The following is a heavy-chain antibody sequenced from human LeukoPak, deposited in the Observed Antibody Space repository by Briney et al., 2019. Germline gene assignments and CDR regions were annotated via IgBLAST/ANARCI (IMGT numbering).Heavy chain of an antibody. Sequence: TSETLSLTCTVSGDSIRGYYWSWLRQPPGKGLEWIGSVYYSGKINYNSSLESRVTLSVDTSKNQFSLKLTSVTAADTAVYFCARARELAFMAYYFDYWGQETLATVSS. CDR3: ARARELAFMAYYFDY. J-gene: IGHJ4*02. V-gene: IGHV4-59*01. CDR2: VYYSGKI. CDR1: GDSIRGYY. D-gene: IGHD3-9*01.